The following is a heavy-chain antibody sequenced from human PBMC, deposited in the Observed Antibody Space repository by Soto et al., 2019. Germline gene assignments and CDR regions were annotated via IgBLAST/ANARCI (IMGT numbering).Heavy chain of an antibody. CDR2: ISAYNGNT. J-gene: IGHJ6*03. CDR3: ARVTYYYGFYYYYYMDV. V-gene: IGHV1-18*01. CDR1: GYTFTSYG. D-gene: IGHD3-10*01. Sequence: ASLKVSCKASGYTFTSYGISWVRQAPGQGLEWMGWISAYNGNTNYAQKLQGRVTMTTDTSTSTAYMELRSLRSDDTAVYYCARVTYYYGFYYYYYMDVWGKGTTVTVSS.